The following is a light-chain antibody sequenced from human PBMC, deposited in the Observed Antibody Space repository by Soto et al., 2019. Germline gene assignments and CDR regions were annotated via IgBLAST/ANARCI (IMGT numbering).Light chain of an antibody. CDR1: QSISSY. CDR3: QQIYRTPYT. J-gene: IGKJ2*01. CDR2: AAS. V-gene: IGKV1-39*01. Sequence: DIQMTQSPSSLSASVGDRVTITCRASQSISSYLNWYQQKPGKAPKLLIYAASSLQGGVPSRFSGSGSVKDYTLTISSLEPEDFATYYCQQIYRTPYTFGQGTKL.